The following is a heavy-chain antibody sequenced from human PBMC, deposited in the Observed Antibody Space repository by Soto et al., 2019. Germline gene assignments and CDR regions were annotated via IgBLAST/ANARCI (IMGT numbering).Heavy chain of an antibody. D-gene: IGHD4-17*01. V-gene: IGHV1-46*01. CDR3: AREGTDYGDYDY. Sequence: QVQWVQSGAEVKKPGASVKISCKASAYPFTSFYIHWVRQAPGQGLEWMGMINPSGGSTTYAQKFQGSVTLTRDTSTNTVYMELTGLKYDDTAMYFCAREGTDYGDYDYWGQGTLVTVSS. CDR1: AYPFTSFY. J-gene: IGHJ4*02. CDR2: INPSGGST.